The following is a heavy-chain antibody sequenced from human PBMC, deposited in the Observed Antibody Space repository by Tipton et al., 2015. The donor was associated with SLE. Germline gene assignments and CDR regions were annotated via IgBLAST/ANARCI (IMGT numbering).Heavy chain of an antibody. V-gene: IGHV4-61*01. CDR1: GGSVSSGSYY. J-gene: IGHJ4*02. Sequence: TLSLTCTVSGGSVSSGSYYWSWIRQPPGKGLEWIGYIYYSGSTNYNPSLKSRVTISVDTSKNQFSLKLSSVTAADTAVYYCARAGRDIVVVPAAMADYWGQGTLATVSS. CDR3: ARAGRDIVVVPAAMADY. D-gene: IGHD2-2*01. CDR2: IYYSGST.